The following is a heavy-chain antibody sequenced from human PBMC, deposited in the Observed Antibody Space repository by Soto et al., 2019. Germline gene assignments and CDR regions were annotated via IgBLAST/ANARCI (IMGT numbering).Heavy chain of an antibody. CDR2: VDPRDSHA. CDR3: ARHMSSAAILDAGFDL. Sequence: EVQLVQSGAEVKKPGESLRISCNVSGYNFINQWISWVRQVPGRGLEWMGRVDPRDSHAKYGPAFQGHVTISADESINTVDVRWRSLQASDTAIYYGARHMSSAAILDAGFDLWGQGTLLTVSS. CDR1: GYNFINQW. J-gene: IGHJ4*02. V-gene: IGHV5-10-1*03. D-gene: IGHD2-21*02.